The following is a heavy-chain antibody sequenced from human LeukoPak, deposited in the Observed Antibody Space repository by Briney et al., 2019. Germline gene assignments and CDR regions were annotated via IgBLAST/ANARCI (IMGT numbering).Heavy chain of an antibody. J-gene: IGHJ3*02. CDR1: GGSFSGYY. D-gene: IGHD3-22*01. CDR2: INHSGST. Sequence: SETLSLTCAVYGGSFSGYYWSWIRQPPGKGLEWIGEINHSGSTNYNPSLKSRVTISVDTSKNQFSLKLSSVTAADTAVYYCARDFKTYYYDSSGYPPGWSAFDIWGQGTMVTVSS. V-gene: IGHV4-34*01. CDR3: ARDFKTYYYDSSGYPPGWSAFDI.